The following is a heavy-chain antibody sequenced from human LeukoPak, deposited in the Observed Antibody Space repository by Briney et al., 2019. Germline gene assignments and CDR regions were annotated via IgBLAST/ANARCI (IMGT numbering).Heavy chain of an antibody. Sequence: ASVKVSCKASGYTFTGYYMHWVRQAPGQGLEWMGWINPNSGGTNYAQKFQGRVTMTRDTSISTAYMELSRLRSDDTAVYYCARDYGYSSSWDYWGQGTLDTVSS. V-gene: IGHV1-2*02. CDR3: ARDYGYSSSWDY. J-gene: IGHJ4*02. CDR2: INPNSGGT. D-gene: IGHD6-13*01. CDR1: GYTFTGYY.